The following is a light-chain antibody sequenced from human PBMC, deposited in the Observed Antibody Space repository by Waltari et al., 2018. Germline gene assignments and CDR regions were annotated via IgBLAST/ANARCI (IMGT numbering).Light chain of an antibody. CDR2: HDS. J-gene: IGLJ2*01. CDR1: KLGDKY. CDR3: QAWDSSTKVV. Sequence: SYELTQPPSVSVSPGQTASITRSGDKLGDKYVSWYQQKPGQSPVLVIYHDSKRPSGIPERLSGSNSGNTATLTISGTQAMDEADYFCQAWDSSTKVVFGGGTKLTVL. V-gene: IGLV3-1*01.